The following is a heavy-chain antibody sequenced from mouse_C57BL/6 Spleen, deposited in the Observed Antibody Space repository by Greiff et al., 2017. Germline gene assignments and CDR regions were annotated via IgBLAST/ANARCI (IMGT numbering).Heavy chain of an antibody. V-gene: IGHV1-18*01. CDR3: ARRGYDYAPWFAY. CDR2: INPNNGGT. CDR1: GYTFTDYN. J-gene: IGHJ3*01. Sequence: VQLQQSGPELVKPGASVKIPCKASGYTFTDYNMDWVKQSHGKSLEWIGDINPNNGGTIYNQKFKGQATLTVDKSSSTAYMERRTLTSEDTAVYYSARRGYDYAPWFAYWGQGTLVTVSA. D-gene: IGHD2-4*01.